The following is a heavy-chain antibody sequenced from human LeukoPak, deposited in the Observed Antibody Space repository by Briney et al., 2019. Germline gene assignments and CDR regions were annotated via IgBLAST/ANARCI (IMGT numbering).Heavy chain of an antibody. CDR1: GFTFSSYS. CDR3: ARIAAAGVYYFDY. D-gene: IGHD6-13*01. CDR2: ISSSSSYI. J-gene: IGHJ4*02. V-gene: IGHV3-21*01. Sequence: PGGSLRLSCATSGFTFSSYSMNWVRQAPGKGLEWVSSISSSSSYIYYADSVKDRFTISRDNAKNSLYLQMNSLRAEDTAVYYCARIAAAGVYYFDYWGQGTLVTVSS.